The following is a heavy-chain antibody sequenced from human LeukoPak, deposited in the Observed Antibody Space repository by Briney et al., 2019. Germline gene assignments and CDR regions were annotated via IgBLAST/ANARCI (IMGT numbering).Heavy chain of an antibody. CDR1: GFTFSSYS. Sequence: GGSLRLSCAASGFTFSSYSMNWVRQAPGKGLEWVSSISSSSSYIYYADSVKGRFTISRDNSKNTLYLQMNSLRAEDTAVYYCAKQGRDWLRDYYYYMDVWGKGTTVTISS. D-gene: IGHD3-9*01. J-gene: IGHJ6*03. CDR3: AKQGRDWLRDYYYYMDV. CDR2: ISSSSSYI. V-gene: IGHV3-21*04.